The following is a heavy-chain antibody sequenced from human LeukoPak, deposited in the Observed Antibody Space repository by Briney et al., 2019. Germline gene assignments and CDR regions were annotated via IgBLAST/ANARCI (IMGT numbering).Heavy chain of an antibody. Sequence: GGSLRLSCAASGFTFSSYAMSWVRQDPGKGLEWVSAISGSGGSTYYADSVKGRFTISRDNSKNTLYLQMNSLRAEDTAVYYCAKGSDYYGSGSPDYWGQGTLVTVSS. CDR1: GFTFSSYA. J-gene: IGHJ4*02. D-gene: IGHD3-10*01. V-gene: IGHV3-23*01. CDR2: ISGSGGST. CDR3: AKGSDYYGSGSPDY.